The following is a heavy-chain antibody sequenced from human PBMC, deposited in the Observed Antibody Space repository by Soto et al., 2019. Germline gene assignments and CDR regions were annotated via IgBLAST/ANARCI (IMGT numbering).Heavy chain of an antibody. J-gene: IGHJ6*02. CDR1: GFTFSSYS. Sequence: EVQLVESGGGLVKPGGSLRLSCAASGFTFSSYSMNWVRQAPGKGLEWVSSISSSSSYIYYADSVKGRFTISRDNAKNSLYLQMNSLRAEDTAVYYCARTPGCLGYCSSTSCPYGMDVWGQGTTVTVSS. V-gene: IGHV3-21*01. D-gene: IGHD2-2*01. CDR3: ARTPGCLGYCSSTSCPYGMDV. CDR2: ISSSSSYI.